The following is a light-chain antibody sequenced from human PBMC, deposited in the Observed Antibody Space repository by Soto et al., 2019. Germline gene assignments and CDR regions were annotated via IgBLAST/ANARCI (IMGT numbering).Light chain of an antibody. V-gene: IGKV1-12*01. CDR1: QGISSR. CDR2: SAS. Sequence: DIQMTQSPSSVSASVGDRVTITCRASQGISSRLAWYQQKPGKAPNLLIYSASSLQSGVPSRFSGSGSETDFTLTIGSLQPEDFAAYYCQQSNSFPLTFGGGTKVEIK. CDR3: QQSNSFPLT. J-gene: IGKJ4*01.